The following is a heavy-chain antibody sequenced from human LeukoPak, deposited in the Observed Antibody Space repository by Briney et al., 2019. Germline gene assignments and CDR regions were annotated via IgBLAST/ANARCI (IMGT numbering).Heavy chain of an antibody. Sequence: PGGSLRLSCAASGFTFSSYAMHWVRQAPGKGLEWVAVISYDGSNKYYGDSVKGRFTISRDNSKNTVYLQMNSLRAEDTGVYYCARDRLEAVTDDDYFDYWGQGTLVTVSS. CDR3: ARDRLEAVTDDDYFDY. CDR2: ISYDGSNK. V-gene: IGHV3-30-3*01. CDR1: GFTFSSYA. J-gene: IGHJ4*02. D-gene: IGHD2-21*02.